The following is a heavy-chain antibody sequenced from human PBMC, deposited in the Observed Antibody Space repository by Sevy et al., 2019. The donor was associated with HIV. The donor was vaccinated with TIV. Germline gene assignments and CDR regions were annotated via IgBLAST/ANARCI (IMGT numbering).Heavy chain of an antibody. V-gene: IGHV3-15*01. CDR2: IKSKTDGGTT. J-gene: IGHJ4*02. Sequence: GGSLRLSCVASGFTFSNAWMSWVRQAPGKGLERVGRIKSKTDGGTTDYAAPVKGRLTISRDDSKNTLYLQMNSLKTEDTAVYYCTAIVVVPAELWGQGTLVTVSS. D-gene: IGHD2-2*01. CDR3: TAIVVVPAEL. CDR1: GFTFSNAW.